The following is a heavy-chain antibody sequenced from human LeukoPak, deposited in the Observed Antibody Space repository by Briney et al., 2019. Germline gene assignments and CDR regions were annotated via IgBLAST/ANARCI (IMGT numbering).Heavy chain of an antibody. Sequence: ASVNVSCKASGYTFTSNYIHWVRQAPGQGLEWMGMIYPRDGSTSYAQKFQGRVTVTRDTSTSTVHMELSGLRSEDAAVYYCARDQEGFDYWGQGTLVTVSS. CDR3: ARDQEGFDY. V-gene: IGHV1-46*01. J-gene: IGHJ4*02. CDR2: IYPRDGST. CDR1: GYTFTSNY.